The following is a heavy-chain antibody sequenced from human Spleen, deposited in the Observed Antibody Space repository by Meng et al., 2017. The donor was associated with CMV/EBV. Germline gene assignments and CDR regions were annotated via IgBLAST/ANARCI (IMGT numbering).Heavy chain of an antibody. CDR2: ISCSGGSA. D-gene: IGHD2-2*02. Sequence: GESLKISCAATGFAFNFYVMNWVRQAPWKGLEWVSGISCSGGSAYYADSVKGRFTISRYNSKNTVYLEMKSLRADDTAVYYCAKDASSVLGYCGSTSCYMIDYWGQGTLVTVSS. CDR3: AKDASSVLGYCGSTSCYMIDY. J-gene: IGHJ4*02. V-gene: IGHV3-23*01. CDR1: GFAFNFYV.